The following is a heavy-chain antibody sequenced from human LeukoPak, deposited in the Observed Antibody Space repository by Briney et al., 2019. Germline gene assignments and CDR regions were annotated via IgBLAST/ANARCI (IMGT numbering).Heavy chain of an antibody. CDR2: IYYSGST. CDR1: GGSISSSSYY. CDR3: ARRSSWPNWFDP. J-gene: IGHJ5*02. V-gene: IGHV4-39*01. Sequence: SETLSLTCTVSGGSISSSSYYWGWIRQPPGKGLEWIGSIYYSGSTYYNPSLKSRFTISVDTSKNQFSLKLSSVTAADTAVYYCARRSSWPNWFDPWGQGTLVTVSS. D-gene: IGHD6-13*01.